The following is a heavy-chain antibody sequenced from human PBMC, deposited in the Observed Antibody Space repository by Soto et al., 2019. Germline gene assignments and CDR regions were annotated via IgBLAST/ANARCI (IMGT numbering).Heavy chain of an antibody. V-gene: IGHV3-30*18. D-gene: IGHD3-10*01. CDR1: GFTFSSYG. CDR2: ISYDGSNK. J-gene: IGHJ4*02. CDR3: AKDSPLSIKFSGGHRYHFDY. Sequence: GGSLRLSCAASGFTFSSYGMHWVRQAPGKGLEWVAVISYDGSNKYYADSVKGRFTISRDISKNTLYLQMNSLRAEDTAVYYCAKDSPLSIKFSGGHRYHFDYWGQGTLVAVSS.